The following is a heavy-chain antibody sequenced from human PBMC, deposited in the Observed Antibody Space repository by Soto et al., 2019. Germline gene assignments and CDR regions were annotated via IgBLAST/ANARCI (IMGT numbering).Heavy chain of an antibody. Sequence: PGGSLRLSCAASGFTFSSYGMHWVRQAPGKGLEWVAVIWYDGSNKYYADSVKGRFTISRDNSKNTLYLQMNSLRAEDTAVYYCAKPPTRPYFDLVHFDYWGQGTLVTVSS. J-gene: IGHJ4*02. CDR1: GFTFSSYG. V-gene: IGHV3-33*06. D-gene: IGHD3-9*01. CDR3: AKPPTRPYFDLVHFDY. CDR2: IWYDGSNK.